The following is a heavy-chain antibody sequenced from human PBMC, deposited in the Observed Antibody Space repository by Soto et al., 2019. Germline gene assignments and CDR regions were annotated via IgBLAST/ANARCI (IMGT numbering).Heavy chain of an antibody. CDR2: IKEDGSEK. Sequence: GGSLRLSCAASAFTFRNYWMTWVRQAPGKGLESVAKIKEDGSEKYYVDSVKGRFTISRDNARDSVYLQMNSLTIEDTAMYYCARASSSTSGASDYWGQGTLVTFSS. CDR3: ARASSSTSGASDY. J-gene: IGHJ4*02. CDR1: AFTFRNYW. D-gene: IGHD2-2*01. V-gene: IGHV3-7*04.